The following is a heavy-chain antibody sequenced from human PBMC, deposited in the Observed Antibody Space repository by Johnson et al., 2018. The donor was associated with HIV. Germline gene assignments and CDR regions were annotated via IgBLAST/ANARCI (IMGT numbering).Heavy chain of an antibody. V-gene: IGHV3-33*06. CDR1: GFTLSSHG. D-gene: IGHD6-13*01. CDR2: LDYDGSNK. CDR3: AKCIWGSSLIDVFDI. Sequence: QVQLVESGGGVVQPGRSLRLSCAASGFTLSSHGMHWVRQATGKGLEWVAVLDYDGSNKYYGDSVKGRFTISRDTSTNTLYLQMNSLRAEDTGVYYCAKCIWGSSLIDVFDIWGQGTRVTVSS. J-gene: IGHJ3*02.